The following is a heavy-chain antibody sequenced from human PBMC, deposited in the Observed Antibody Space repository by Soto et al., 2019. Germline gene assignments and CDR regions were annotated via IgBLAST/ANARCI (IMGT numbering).Heavy chain of an antibody. CDR3: AKDRAVAGTDYYGMDV. CDR1: GFTFSSYG. CDR2: ISYDGSNK. Sequence: GGSLRLSCAASGFTFSSYGMHWVRQAPGKGLEWVAVISYDGSNKYYADSVKGRFTISRDNSKNTLYLQMNSLRAEDTAVYYCAKDRAVAGTDYYGMDVWGQGTTVTVSS. V-gene: IGHV3-30*18. J-gene: IGHJ6*02. D-gene: IGHD6-19*01.